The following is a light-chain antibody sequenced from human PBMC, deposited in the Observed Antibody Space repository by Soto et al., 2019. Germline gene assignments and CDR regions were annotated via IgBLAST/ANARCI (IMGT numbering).Light chain of an antibody. CDR2: GAS. J-gene: IGKJ1*01. V-gene: IGKV3-20*01. CDR3: QQYGSSPWT. CDR1: QSVSNNY. Sequence: EIVLTQSPVTLSLSPGERATLSCRASQSVSNNYLAWYQQKPGQAPRLLIYGASNWATGIPDRFSGSGSGTDFTLIISRLEPEDFAVHYCQQYGSSPWTFGQGTKVDIK.